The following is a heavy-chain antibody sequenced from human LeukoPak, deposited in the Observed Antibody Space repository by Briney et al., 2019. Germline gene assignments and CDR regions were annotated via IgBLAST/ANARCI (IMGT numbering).Heavy chain of an antibody. J-gene: IGHJ4*02. CDR1: GGSISSGGYY. Sequence: TSETLSLTYTVSGGSISSGGYYWSWIRQHPGKGLEWIGYIYYSGSTYYNPSLKSRVTISVDTSKNQFSLKLSSVTAADTAVYYCARAILQLWVLEWGQGTLVTVSS. CDR3: ARAILQLWVLE. V-gene: IGHV4-31*03. D-gene: IGHD5-18*01. CDR2: IYYSGST.